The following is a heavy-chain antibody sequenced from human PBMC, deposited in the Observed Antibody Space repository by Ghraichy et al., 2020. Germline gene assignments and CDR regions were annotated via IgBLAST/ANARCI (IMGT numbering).Heavy chain of an antibody. CDR3: AKDYYHATATRYYYYGMDV. D-gene: IGHD3-10*01. Sequence: GGSLRLSCAASGFTFSSYGMHWVRQAPGKGLEWVAFIRYDGSNKYYADSVKGRFTISRDNSKNTLYLQMNSLRAEDTAVYYCAKDYYHATATRYYYYGMDVWGQGTTVTVSS. CDR2: IRYDGSNK. J-gene: IGHJ6*02. CDR1: GFTFSSYG. V-gene: IGHV3-30*02.